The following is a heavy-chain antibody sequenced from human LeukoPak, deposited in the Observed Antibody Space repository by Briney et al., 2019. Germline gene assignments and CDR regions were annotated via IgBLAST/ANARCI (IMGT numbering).Heavy chain of an antibody. V-gene: IGHV3-7*04. Sequence: GGSLRLSCAASGFPFAPFWMTWVRQAPGKGPEFVATMNRDGSEVAYGNSVRGRFTISRDNAKNSLYLQMYSLRAEDTAVYYCARGIDEWLYLNYWGQGALVTVSS. D-gene: IGHD3-3*01. J-gene: IGHJ4*02. CDR3: ARGIDEWLYLNY. CDR1: GFPFAPFW. CDR2: MNRDGSEV.